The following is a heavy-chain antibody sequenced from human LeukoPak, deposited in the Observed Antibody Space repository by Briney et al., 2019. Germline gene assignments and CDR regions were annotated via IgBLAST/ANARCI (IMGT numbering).Heavy chain of an antibody. CDR2: ISAYNGNT. Sequence: RASVKVSCKASGYTFTSYGISWVRQAPGQGLEWMGWISAYNGNTNYAQKLQGRVTMTTDTSTSTAYMELWSLRSDDTAVYYCARDYYDSSGSLDGMDVWGQGTTVTVSS. D-gene: IGHD3-22*01. CDR1: GYTFTSYG. CDR3: ARDYYDSSGSLDGMDV. V-gene: IGHV1-18*01. J-gene: IGHJ6*02.